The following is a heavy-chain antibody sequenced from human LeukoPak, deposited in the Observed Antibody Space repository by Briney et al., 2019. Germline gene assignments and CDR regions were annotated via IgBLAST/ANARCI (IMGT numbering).Heavy chain of an antibody. CDR1: RYSLMNYT. Sequence: ASVKVSCKASRYSLMNYTMNWVRQAPGQGLEWMGWINTNTGNPTYAQGFTGLFVFSLDTSVSTAYLQISSLKAEDTAVYSCARPKVRWSAYYYIGVWGKGAPGSASS. D-gene: IGHD4-23*01. CDR2: INTNTGNP. J-gene: IGHJ6*03. V-gene: IGHV7-4-1*02. CDR3: ARPKVRWSAYYYIGV.